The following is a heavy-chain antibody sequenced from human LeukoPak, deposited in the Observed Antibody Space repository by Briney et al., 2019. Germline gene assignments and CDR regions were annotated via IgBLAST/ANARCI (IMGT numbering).Heavy chain of an antibody. CDR1: GFTFSSQW. J-gene: IGHJ4*02. CDR2: IKQDGNEK. CDR3: ARGSPTRNYGGKAHFDY. D-gene: IGHD4-23*01. Sequence: GGSLRLSCAASGFTFSSQWMSWVRQAPGKGLEWVANIKQDGNEKYYVDSVKGRFTISRDNAKNSLSLQMNSLRAEDTAVYYCARGSPTRNYGGKAHFDYWGQGTLVTVSS. V-gene: IGHV3-7*01.